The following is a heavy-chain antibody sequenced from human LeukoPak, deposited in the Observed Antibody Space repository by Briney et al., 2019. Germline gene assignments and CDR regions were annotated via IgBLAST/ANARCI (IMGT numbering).Heavy chain of an antibody. J-gene: IGHJ4*02. V-gene: IGHV1-2*02. D-gene: IGHD3-16*02. Sequence: ASVKVSCKASGYTFTGYYMHWVRQAPGQGLEWMGWINPNSGGTNYAQKFQGRVTMTRDTSISTVYMELSRLRSDDTAVYYCARALSRPPLSYFDYWGQGTLVTVSS. CDR2: INPNSGGT. CDR1: GYTFTGYY. CDR3: ARALSRPPLSYFDY.